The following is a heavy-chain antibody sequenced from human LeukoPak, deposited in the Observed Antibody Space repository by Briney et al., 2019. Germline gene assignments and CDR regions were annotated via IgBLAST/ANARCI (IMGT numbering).Heavy chain of an antibody. D-gene: IGHD3-22*01. J-gene: IGHJ4*02. V-gene: IGHV4-59*01. CDR3: ARSLLHLSDTSGFFGY. Sequence: SETLSLTCSVSGGSMSSYHWSWIRQPPGKRLEWIGHIYYSGTTNYDPSLKSRVTISIDTSKNQVSLELRSVTDADTAVYYCARSLLHLSDTSGFFGYWGQGTLVSVSS. CDR1: GGSMSSYH. CDR2: IYYSGTT.